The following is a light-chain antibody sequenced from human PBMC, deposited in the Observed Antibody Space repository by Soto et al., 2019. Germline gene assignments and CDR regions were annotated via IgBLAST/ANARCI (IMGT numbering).Light chain of an antibody. CDR2: GAS. V-gene: IGKV3-15*01. Sequence: MAHSAATRAGSRGEMATLFCWASQSISNNLAWYQQKPGQAPRLLVYGASTRATGLPARFSGSGSGTEFTLTISSLQSEDFATYYCLQDFTYPFTFGPGTKVEIK. CDR1: QSISNN. J-gene: IGKJ3*01. CDR3: LQDFTYPFT.